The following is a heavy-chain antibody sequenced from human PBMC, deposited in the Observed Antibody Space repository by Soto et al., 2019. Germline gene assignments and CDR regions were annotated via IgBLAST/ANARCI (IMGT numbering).Heavy chain of an antibody. CDR2: IYYSGST. D-gene: IGHD4-17*01. J-gene: IGHJ4*02. Sequence: SETLSLTCTVSGGSISSGDYYWSWIRQPPGKGLEWIGYIYYSGSTYYNPSLKSRVTISVDTSKNQFSLKLSSVTAADTAVYYCATSPPPHDYGDYGIPYYFDYWGQGTLVTVSS. CDR3: ATSPPPHDYGDYGIPYYFDY. V-gene: IGHV4-30-4*01. CDR1: GGSISSGDYY.